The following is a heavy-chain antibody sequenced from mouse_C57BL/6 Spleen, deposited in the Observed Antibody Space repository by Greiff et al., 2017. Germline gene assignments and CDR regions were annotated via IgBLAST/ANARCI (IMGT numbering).Heavy chain of an antibody. CDR3: ARAPYYYGSSPHFDY. CDR2: IYPRSGNT. J-gene: IGHJ2*01. D-gene: IGHD1-1*01. Sequence: VQLVESGAELARPGASVKLSCKASGYTFTSYGISWVKQRTGQGLEWIGEIYPRSGNTYYNEKFKGKATLTADKSSSTAYMELRSLTSEDSAVYFCARAPYYYGSSPHFDYWGQGTTLTVSS. V-gene: IGHV1-81*01. CDR1: GYTFTSYG.